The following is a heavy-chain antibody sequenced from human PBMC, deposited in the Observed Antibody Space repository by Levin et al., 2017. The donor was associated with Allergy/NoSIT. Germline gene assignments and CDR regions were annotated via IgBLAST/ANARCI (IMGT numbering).Heavy chain of an antibody. J-gene: IGHJ4*02. CDR1: GFTFSISG. CDR3: ARDLRKGAYFDY. V-gene: IGHV3-33*01. Sequence: GGSLRLSCAASGFTFSISGMHWVRQSPGKGLEWVAVIWYDGSKIYYADSVKGRFTISRDNPKNTLYLQMNGLRAEDTAVYYCARDLRKGAYFDYWGQGTLVTVSS. CDR2: IWYDGSKI. D-gene: IGHD3-16*01.